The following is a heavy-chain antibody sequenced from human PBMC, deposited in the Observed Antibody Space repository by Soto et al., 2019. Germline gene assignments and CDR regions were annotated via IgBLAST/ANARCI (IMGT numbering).Heavy chain of an antibody. CDR2: IYYSGST. CDR1: GVSIGSNSYY. V-gene: IGHV4-39*01. J-gene: IGHJ4*02. D-gene: IGHD3-16*01. CDR3: ARPGGRGYFDY. Sequence: PSETLSLTCTVSGVSIGSNSYYWGWIRQPPGKGLEWIGSIYYSGSTYYNPSLKSRVTISIDTSKNRFSPKLGSVTAADTALYYCARPGGRGYFDYWGQGTRVTVSS.